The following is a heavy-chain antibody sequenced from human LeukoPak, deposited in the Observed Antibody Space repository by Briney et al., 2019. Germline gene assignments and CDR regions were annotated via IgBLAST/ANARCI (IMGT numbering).Heavy chain of an antibody. Sequence: ASVKVSCKASGYTFTSYGISWVRQAPGQGLEWMGWISAYNGNTNYAQKLQGRVTMTTDTSTSTAYMELRSLRFDDTAVYYCARGQLLRYFDWFHFDYWGQGTLVTVSS. J-gene: IGHJ4*02. CDR1: GYTFTSYG. CDR2: ISAYNGNT. V-gene: IGHV1-18*01. D-gene: IGHD3-9*01. CDR3: ARGQLLRYFDWFHFDY.